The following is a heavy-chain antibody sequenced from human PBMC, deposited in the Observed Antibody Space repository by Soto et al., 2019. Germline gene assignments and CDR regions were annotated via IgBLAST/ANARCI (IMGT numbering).Heavy chain of an antibody. D-gene: IGHD2-21*02. CDR1: GYTFTSYA. V-gene: IGHV1-3*01. Sequence: SVKVSCNASGYTFTSYAMHWVRQAPGQRLEWMGWINAGNGNTKYSQKFQGRVTITRDTSASTAYMELSSLRSEDTAVYYCARSIVVVTALDYWGQGTLVTVSS. CDR3: ARSIVVVTALDY. J-gene: IGHJ4*02. CDR2: INAGNGNT.